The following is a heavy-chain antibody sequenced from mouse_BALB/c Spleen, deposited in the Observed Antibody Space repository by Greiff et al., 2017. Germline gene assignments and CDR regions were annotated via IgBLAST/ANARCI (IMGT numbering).Heavy chain of an antibody. CDR3: AGRRGFAY. J-gene: IGHJ3*01. CDR1: GYSITSDYA. V-gene: IGHV3-2*02. CDR2: ISYSGST. Sequence: EVHLVESGPGLVKPSQSLSLTCTVTGYSITSDYAWNWIRQFPGNKLEWMGYISYSGSTSYNPSLKSRISITRDTSKNQFFLQLNSVTTEDTATYYCAGRRGFAYWGQGTLVTVSA.